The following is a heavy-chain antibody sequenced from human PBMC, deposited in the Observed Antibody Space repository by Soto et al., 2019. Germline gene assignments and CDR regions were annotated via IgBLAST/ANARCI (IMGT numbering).Heavy chain of an antibody. CDR3: GRDDYGIFPY. V-gene: IGHV1-46*01. CDR1: GFSFSDYF. CDR2: INPSGDSR. D-gene: IGHD3-10*01. Sequence: ASVKVSCKASGFSFSDYFMHWVRQAPGQGLEWMGIINPSGDSRNYAQKFQGRVTITRDTSISTVYMDLSGLTSDDTALYYCGRDDYGIFPYWGQGSLVTVSS. J-gene: IGHJ4*02.